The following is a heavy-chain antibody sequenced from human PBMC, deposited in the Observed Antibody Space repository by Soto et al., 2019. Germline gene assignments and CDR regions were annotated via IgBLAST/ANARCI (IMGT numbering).Heavy chain of an antibody. J-gene: IGHJ5*02. CDR1: GDSISSTHW. Sequence: QVYLHQSGPGLVKPSGTLSLTCAVSGDSISSTHWWTWVRQTPGKGLEWIGEVYHSGSTSYNPSLXSXVXIXMDKSNTQFSLKLTSVTAAXXXXXXXXXXXXXXXVTVLPIPTWGQGTLVSV. V-gene: IGHV4-4*02. CDR3: XXXXXXXXVTVLPIPT. D-gene: IGHD2-2*02. CDR2: VYHSGST.